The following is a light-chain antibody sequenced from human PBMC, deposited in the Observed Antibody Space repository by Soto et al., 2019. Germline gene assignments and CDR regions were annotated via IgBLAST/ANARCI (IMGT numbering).Light chain of an antibody. V-gene: IGLV2-14*01. CDR1: SSDVGAYNY. CDR2: YVS. Sequence: QSVLTQPASVSGSPGQSITISCAGTSSDVGAYNYVSWYQQHPGKAPKLMIYYVSYRPSGVSNRFSGSKSGNTASLTISGLQAEDEADYYFSSYTNSRTLVFGGGTKLTVL. CDR3: SSYTNSRTLV. J-gene: IGLJ2*01.